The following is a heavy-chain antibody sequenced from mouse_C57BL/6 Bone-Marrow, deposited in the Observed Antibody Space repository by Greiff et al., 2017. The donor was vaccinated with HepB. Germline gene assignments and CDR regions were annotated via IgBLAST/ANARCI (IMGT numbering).Heavy chain of an antibody. CDR1: GFTFSSYP. CDR2: ISDGGSYT. Sequence: EVKLQESGGGLVKPGGSLKLSCAASGFTFSSYPMSWVRQTPEKRLEWVATISDGGSYTYYPDNVKGRFTISRDNAKNNLYLQMSHLKSEDTAMYYCARSPPYYYGSSLFAYWGQGTLVTVSA. D-gene: IGHD1-1*01. J-gene: IGHJ3*01. CDR3: ARSPPYYYGSSLFAY. V-gene: IGHV5-4*03.